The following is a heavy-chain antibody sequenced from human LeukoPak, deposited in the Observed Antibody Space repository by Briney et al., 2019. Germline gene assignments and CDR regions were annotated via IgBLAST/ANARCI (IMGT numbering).Heavy chain of an antibody. CDR2: IHPSGTT. CDR1: GGAFSTYH. D-gene: IGHD2-15*01. J-gene: IGHJ4*02. CDR3: VRPGQSSWWVYFDY. V-gene: IGHV4-4*09. Sequence: SETLPLTCNVSGGAFSTYHWTWIRQPPGKGLEWIGYIHPSGTTNYNPSLKSRVTMSVDTSKNQFSLRLSSVTAADTAVYYCVRPGQSSWWVYFDYWGQGTVVTVSS.